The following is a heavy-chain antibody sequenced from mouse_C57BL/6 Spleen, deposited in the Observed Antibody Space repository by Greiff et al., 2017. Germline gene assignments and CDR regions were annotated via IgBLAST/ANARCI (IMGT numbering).Heavy chain of an antibody. CDR3: ARGVGTWYFDV. J-gene: IGHJ1*03. CDR2: INYDGSST. CDR1: GFTFSDYY. Sequence: EVQLVESEGGLVQPGSSMKLSCTASGFTFSDYYMAWVRQVPEKGLEWVANINYDGSSTYYLDSLKSRFIISRDNAKNILYLQMSSLKSEDTATYYCARGVGTWYFDVWGTGTTVTVSS. V-gene: IGHV5-16*01. D-gene: IGHD4-1*01.